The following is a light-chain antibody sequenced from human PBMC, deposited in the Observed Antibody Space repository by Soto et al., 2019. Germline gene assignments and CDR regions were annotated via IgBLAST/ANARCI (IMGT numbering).Light chain of an antibody. CDR2: DAS. J-gene: IGKJ2*01. CDR3: QQRSYGYT. V-gene: IGKV3-11*01. CDR1: QHISTF. Sequence: IVLTQSPVTLSLSPGERATLSCSASQHISTFLAWYQHKVGQAPRLLISDASKRATGTPVRFSGSGSGTDFTLTISSLEPEDFAVYYCQQRSYGYTFGQGTKLEI.